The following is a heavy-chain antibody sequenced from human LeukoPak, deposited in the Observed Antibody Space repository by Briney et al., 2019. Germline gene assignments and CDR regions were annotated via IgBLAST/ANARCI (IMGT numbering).Heavy chain of an antibody. D-gene: IGHD4-17*01. CDR1: GFTFDDYG. CDR2: INWNGGST. J-gene: IGHJ3*02. Sequence: GGSPRLSCAASGFTFDDYGMSWVRQAPGKGLEWVSGINWNGGSTGYADSVKGRFTISRDNAKNSLYLQMNSLRAEDTALYHCARSYHGEYEFAFDIWGQGTMVTVSS. CDR3: ARSYHGEYEFAFDI. V-gene: IGHV3-20*01.